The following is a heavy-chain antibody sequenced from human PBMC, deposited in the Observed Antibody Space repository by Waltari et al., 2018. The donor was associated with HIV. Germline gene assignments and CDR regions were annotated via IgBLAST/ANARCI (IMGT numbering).Heavy chain of an antibody. J-gene: IGHJ5*02. CDR2: IYSGGST. CDR1: GFTVSSNY. CDR3: ARVNPQVGATHGWFDP. D-gene: IGHD1-26*01. V-gene: IGHV3-53*04. Sequence: EVQLVESGGGLVQPGGSLRLSCAASGFTVSSNYMSWVRQAPGKGLEWVSVIYSGGSTYYADSVKGRFTISRHNSKNTLYLQMNSLRAEDTAVYYCARVNPQVGATHGWFDPWGQGTLVTVSS.